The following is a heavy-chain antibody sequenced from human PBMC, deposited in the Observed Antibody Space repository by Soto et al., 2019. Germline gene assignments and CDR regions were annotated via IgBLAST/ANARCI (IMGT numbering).Heavy chain of an antibody. CDR3: ARELSWSGRDY. V-gene: IGHV3-7*01. D-gene: IGHD3-10*01. J-gene: IGHJ4*02. Sequence: EVQLVESGGGLVQPGGSLRLSCAASGFRFNTNWMSWVRQAPGKGLEWVANIKHDGSERNHVDSVRGRFTISIDNAKSSVYLQMNSLRVEDTAVYYCARELSWSGRDYWGQGTLVIVSP. CDR1: GFRFNTNW. CDR2: IKHDGSER.